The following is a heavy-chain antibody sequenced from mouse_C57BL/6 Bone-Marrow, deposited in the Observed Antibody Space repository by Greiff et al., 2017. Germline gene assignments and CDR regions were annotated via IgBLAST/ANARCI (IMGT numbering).Heavy chain of an antibody. J-gene: IGHJ3*01. V-gene: IGHV1-50*01. Sequence: VQLQQPGAELVKPGASVKLSCKASGYTFTSYWMQWVKQRPGQGLEWIGEIDPSDSYTNYNQKFKGKAPLTVATSSSTAYMQLSSLTSEDSAVYYCARGAYWGQGTLVTVSA. CDR2: IDPSDSYT. CDR1: GYTFTSYW. CDR3: ARGAY.